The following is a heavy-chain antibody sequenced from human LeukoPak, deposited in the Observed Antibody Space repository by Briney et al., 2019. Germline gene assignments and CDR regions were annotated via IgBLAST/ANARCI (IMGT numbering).Heavy chain of an antibody. V-gene: IGHV4-61*05. CDR2: IYYSGST. Sequence: PSETLSLTCTVSGGSISSSSYYWGWIRQPAGKGLEWMGHIYYSGSTNYNPSLKSRVTISVDTSKNQFSLKLSSVTAADTAVYYCASIRVGATSFDYWGQGTLVTVSS. CDR3: ASIRVGATSFDY. J-gene: IGHJ4*02. CDR1: GGSISSSSYY. D-gene: IGHD1-26*01.